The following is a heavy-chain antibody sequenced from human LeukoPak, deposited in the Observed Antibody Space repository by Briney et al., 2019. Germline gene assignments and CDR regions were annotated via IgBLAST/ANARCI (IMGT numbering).Heavy chain of an antibody. J-gene: IGHJ6*02. D-gene: IGHD4-23*01. Sequence: SVKVSCKASGGTFSSYAISWVRQAPGQGLEWMGRIIPILGTANYAQKFQGRVTITADKSTSTAYMELSSLRSEDTAVYYCASSPDYGGPYGMDVWGQGTTVTVSS. CDR1: GGTFSSYA. CDR3: ASSPDYGGPYGMDV. V-gene: IGHV1-69*04. CDR2: IIPILGTA.